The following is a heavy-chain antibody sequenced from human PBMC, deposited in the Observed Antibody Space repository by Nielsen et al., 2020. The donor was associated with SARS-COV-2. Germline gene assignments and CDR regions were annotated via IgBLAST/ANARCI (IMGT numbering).Heavy chain of an antibody. CDR2: IDWDDDK. J-gene: IGHJ4*02. Sequence: TLSLTCTVSGGSINTNYWSWIRQPPGKALEWLARIDWDDDKYYSTSLKTRLTISKDTSKNQVVLTMTNMDPVDTATYYCARSLYSSGLGKDYWGQGTLVTVSS. D-gene: IGHD6-19*01. CDR1: GGSINTNYW. V-gene: IGHV2-70*11. CDR3: ARSLYSSGLGKDY.